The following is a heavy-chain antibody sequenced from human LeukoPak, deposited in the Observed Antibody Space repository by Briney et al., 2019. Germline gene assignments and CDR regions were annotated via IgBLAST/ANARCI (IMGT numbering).Heavy chain of an antibody. Sequence: TSETLSLTCTVSGSSISSYYWSWIRQPPGKGLEWIGYIYYGGSTNYNPSLKSRVTISVDTSKNQFSLKLSSVTAADTAVYYCARPRLRGLSWYFDLWGRGTLVTVSS. J-gene: IGHJ2*01. V-gene: IGHV4-59*01. D-gene: IGHD4-17*01. CDR2: IYYGGST. CDR1: GSSISSYY. CDR3: ARPRLRGLSWYFDL.